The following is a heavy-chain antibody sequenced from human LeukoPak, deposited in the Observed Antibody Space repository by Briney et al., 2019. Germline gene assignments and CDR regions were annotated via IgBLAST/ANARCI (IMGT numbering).Heavy chain of an antibody. V-gene: IGHV4-39*07. Sequence: PSETLSLTCTVSGGSISSSSYYWGWIRQPPGKGLEWIGEINHSGSTNYNPSLKSRVTISVDTSKNQFSLKLSSVTAADTAVYYCARETVAGTRPGDYWGQGTLVTVSS. J-gene: IGHJ4*02. CDR3: ARETVAGTRPGDY. CDR2: INHSGST. CDR1: GGSISSSSYY. D-gene: IGHD6-19*01.